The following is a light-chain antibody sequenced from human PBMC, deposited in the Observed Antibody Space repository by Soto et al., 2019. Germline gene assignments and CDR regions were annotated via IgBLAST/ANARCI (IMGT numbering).Light chain of an antibody. CDR2: EVT. Sequence: QSALTQPASVSGSPGQSITISCTGTSSDIGGYYLVSWYQQHPGTAPKLIIYEVTKRPSGVSTRFSGSKSGNTASLTFSGLQAVEDADYYCCSFADFTYVFGTGTKLTVL. J-gene: IGLJ1*01. CDR1: SSDIGGYYL. V-gene: IGLV2-23*02. CDR3: CSFADFTYV.